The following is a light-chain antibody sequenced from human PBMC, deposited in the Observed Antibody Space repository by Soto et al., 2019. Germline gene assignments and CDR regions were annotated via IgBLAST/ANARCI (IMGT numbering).Light chain of an antibody. CDR2: DAS. V-gene: IGKV3-11*01. CDR1: QNVGNW. Sequence: EVVLTQSPATVSLSPGERATLFCRASQNVGNWLAWYQQKPGQAPRLLIYDASNRATAIPARFSGSGSGTDFTLNISSLEAEDSAVYYCAQRVWPWTAGQGTKVEI. J-gene: IGKJ1*01. CDR3: AQRVWPWT.